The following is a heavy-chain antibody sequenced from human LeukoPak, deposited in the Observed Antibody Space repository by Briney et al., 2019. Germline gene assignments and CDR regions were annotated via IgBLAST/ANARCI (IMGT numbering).Heavy chain of an antibody. D-gene: IGHD3-9*01. CDR1: GFTFSSYG. CDR2: IWYDGSNK. Sequence: GGSLRLSCAASGFTFSSYGMHWVRQAPGKGLEWVAVIWYDGSNKYYADSVKGRFTISGDNSRNTLYLQMNSLRAEDTAVYYCARGVQYYDILTPPFDYWGQGTLVTVSS. V-gene: IGHV3-33*01. CDR3: ARGVQYYDILTPPFDY. J-gene: IGHJ4*02.